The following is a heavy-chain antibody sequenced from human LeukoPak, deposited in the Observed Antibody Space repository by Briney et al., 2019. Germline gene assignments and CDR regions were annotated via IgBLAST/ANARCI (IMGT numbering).Heavy chain of an antibody. D-gene: IGHD4-17*01. CDR3: AKGRDYGAWGASEN. CDR2: ISYDGSNK. CDR1: GFTFSSYG. V-gene: IGHV3-30*18. J-gene: IGHJ4*02. Sequence: PGGSLRLSCAASGFTFSSYGMHWVRQAPGKGLEWVAVISYDGSNKYYADSVKGRFTISRDNSKNTLYLQMNSLRAEDAAVYYCAKGRDYGAWGASENWGQGTLVTVSS.